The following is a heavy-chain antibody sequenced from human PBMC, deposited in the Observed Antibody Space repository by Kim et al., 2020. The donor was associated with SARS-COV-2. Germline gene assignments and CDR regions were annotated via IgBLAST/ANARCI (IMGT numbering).Heavy chain of an antibody. CDR2: IDPSDSYT. CDR3: ARHFRDYYGSGWGSPGLNWFDP. CDR1: GYSFTSYW. Sequence: GESLQISCKGSGYSFTSYWISWVRQMPGKGLEWMGNIDPSDSYTNYSPSFQGHVTISADKSISTAYLQWSSLKASDTAMYYCARHFRDYYGSGWGSPGLNWFDPWGQGTLVTVSS. D-gene: IGHD3-10*01. J-gene: IGHJ5*02. V-gene: IGHV5-10-1*01.